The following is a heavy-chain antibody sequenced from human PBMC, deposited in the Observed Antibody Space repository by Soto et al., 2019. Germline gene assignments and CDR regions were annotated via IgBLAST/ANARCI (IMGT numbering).Heavy chain of an antibody. J-gene: IGHJ4*02. Sequence: QVQLVQSGAEVKKPGSSVKVSCKASGGTFSSYAISWVRQAPGQGLEWMGGIIPIFGTANYAQKFQGRVTITADESTSKTYQGRRSLRSEDTAVYYCARGTPPQTISSGVPPGFDYWGQGTLVTDSS. CDR1: GGTFSSYA. D-gene: IGHD6-25*01. CDR3: ARGTPPQTISSGVPPGFDY. CDR2: IIPIFGTA. V-gene: IGHV1-69*12.